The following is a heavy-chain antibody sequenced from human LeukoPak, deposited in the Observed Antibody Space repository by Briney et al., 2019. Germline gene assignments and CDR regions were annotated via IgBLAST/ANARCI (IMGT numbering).Heavy chain of an antibody. CDR2: ISGNSDYI. Sequence: GGSLRLSCAASGFTFSSFTMNWVRQAPGKGLEWVSSISGNSDYIYYADSVKGRFTISRDNAENSLFLQMNNLRAEDTAVYYCTRDLAFLEGGWVDYWGQGTLVTVSS. CDR3: TRDLAFLEGGWVDY. CDR1: GFTFSSFT. J-gene: IGHJ4*02. D-gene: IGHD1-1*01. V-gene: IGHV3-21*01.